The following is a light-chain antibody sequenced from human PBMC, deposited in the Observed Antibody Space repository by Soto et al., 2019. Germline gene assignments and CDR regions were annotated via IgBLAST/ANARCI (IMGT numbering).Light chain of an antibody. J-gene: IGLJ2*01. V-gene: IGLV2-23*02. CDR3: CSFAAGSTLV. Sequence: QSVLTQPASVSGSPGQSITISCTGTSSDVGTYNLVSWHQHHPGKAPKLILYEVSKRPSGVSNRFSGSKSGNTASLTISGLQAEDEADYFCCSFAAGSTLVFGGGTKLTVL. CDR2: EVS. CDR1: SSDVGTYNL.